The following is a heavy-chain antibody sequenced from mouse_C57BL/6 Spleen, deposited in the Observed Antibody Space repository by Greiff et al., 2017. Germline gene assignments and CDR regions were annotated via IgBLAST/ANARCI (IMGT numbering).Heavy chain of an antibody. D-gene: IGHD1-1*01. V-gene: IGHV1-19*01. CDR1: GYTFTDYY. CDR3: ARSYYYGSSLYAMDY. Sequence: VQLQQSGPVLVKPGASVKMSCKASGYTFTDYYMNWVKQSHGKSLEWIGVINPYNGGTSYNQKFKGKDTLTVDKSSSTAYMELNSLTSEDSAVYYCARSYYYGSSLYAMDYWGQGTSVTVSS. J-gene: IGHJ4*01. CDR2: INPYNGGT.